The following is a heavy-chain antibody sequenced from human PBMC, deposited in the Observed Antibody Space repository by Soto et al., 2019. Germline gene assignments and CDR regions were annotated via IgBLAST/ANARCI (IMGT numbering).Heavy chain of an antibody. V-gene: IGHV3-48*01. J-gene: IGHJ5*02. Sequence: EVQLVESGGGLVQPGGSLRLSCAASGFTFSSYSMNWVRQAPGKGLEWVSYISSSSSTIYYADSVKGRFTLSRDNANNSLYLQMNSLRAEDTAVYYCARHPERIAEIGWFDPWGQGTLVTVSS. D-gene: IGHD6-13*01. CDR3: ARHPERIAEIGWFDP. CDR1: GFTFSSYS. CDR2: ISSSSSTI.